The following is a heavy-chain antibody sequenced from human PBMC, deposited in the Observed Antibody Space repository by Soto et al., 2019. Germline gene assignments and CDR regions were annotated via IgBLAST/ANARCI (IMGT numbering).Heavy chain of an antibody. Sequence: LSPTCTASPAPVTDFYCRWIRKSAGKGLEWIGRIYATGTTDYNPSLKSRVMMSVDTSKKQFSLKLRSVTAADTAVYYCVRDGTKTLRDWFDPWGQGISVTVSS. CDR1: PAPVTDFY. J-gene: IGHJ5*02. CDR2: IYATGTT. D-gene: IGHD1-1*01. V-gene: IGHV4-4*07. CDR3: VRDGTKTLRDWFDP.